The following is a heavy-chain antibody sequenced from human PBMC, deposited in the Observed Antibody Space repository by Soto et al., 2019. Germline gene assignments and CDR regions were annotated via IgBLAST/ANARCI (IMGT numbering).Heavy chain of an antibody. Sequence: QLQLQESGPGLVKPSETLSLTCTVSGGSISISDFYWGWLRQTPGKGLEFIGSMYYSGTTCYNPSLKSRVTISVDTSKNQFTLKLISVTAADTAVYYCAVVDSTGNWFDPWGEGALVTLSS. CDR3: AVVDSTGNWFDP. V-gene: IGHV4-39*01. CDR2: MYYSGTT. J-gene: IGHJ5*02. D-gene: IGHD6-25*01. CDR1: GGSISISDFY.